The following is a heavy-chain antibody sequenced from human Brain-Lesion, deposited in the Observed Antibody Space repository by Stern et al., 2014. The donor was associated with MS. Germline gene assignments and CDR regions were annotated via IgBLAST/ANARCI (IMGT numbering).Heavy chain of an antibody. Sequence: VQLVQSGAEVKKPGESLRISCQGSGYSFTSDWISWVSQMPGKGLEWMGRIDPSDSNPNYSPSVQGHVTISADKSINTAYLDWRSLKASDTAMYYCARHMGEGLSIDYWGQGTLVTVSS. CDR1: GYSFTSDW. V-gene: IGHV5-10-1*03. J-gene: IGHJ4*02. CDR2: IDPSDSNP. CDR3: ARHMGEGLSIDY. D-gene: IGHD3-16*01.